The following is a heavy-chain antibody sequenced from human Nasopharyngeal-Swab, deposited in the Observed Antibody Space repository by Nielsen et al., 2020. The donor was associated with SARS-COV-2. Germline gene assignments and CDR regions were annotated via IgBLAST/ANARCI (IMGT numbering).Heavy chain of an antibody. CDR3: ARELSGYCSSPLGCYYYGMDV. CDR2: ISSSSSYI. D-gene: IGHD2-2*01. V-gene: IGHV3-21*01. Sequence: GGSLRLSCAASGFTFSSYSMNWVRQAPGKGLEWVSSISSSSSYIYYADSVKGRFTISRDNAKNSLYLQMNSLRAEDTAVYYCARELSGYCSSPLGCYYYGMDVWGQGTMVTVSS. J-gene: IGHJ6*02. CDR1: GFTFSSYS.